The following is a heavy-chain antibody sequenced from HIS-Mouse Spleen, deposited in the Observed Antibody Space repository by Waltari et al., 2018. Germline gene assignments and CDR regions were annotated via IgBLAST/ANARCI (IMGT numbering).Heavy chain of an antibody. CDR3: ARLAAAGTY. Sequence: QLQLQESGPGLGKPSETLSLTRTVPGGSISSSSYYWGRIRAPPGKGLEWIGSIYYSGSTYYNPSLKSRVTISVDTSKNQFSLKLSSVTAADTAVYYCARLAAAGTYWGQGTLVTVSS. J-gene: IGHJ4*02. V-gene: IGHV4-39*07. CDR1: GGSISSSSYY. CDR2: IYYSGST. D-gene: IGHD6-13*01.